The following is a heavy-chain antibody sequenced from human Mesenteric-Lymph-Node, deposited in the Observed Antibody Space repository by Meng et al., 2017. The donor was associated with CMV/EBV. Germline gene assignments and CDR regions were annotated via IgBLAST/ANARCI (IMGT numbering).Heavy chain of an antibody. CDR2: INHSGST. V-gene: IGHV4-34*01. CDR3: ARGALRYFGS. Sequence: SETLSLTCAVYGGSFSGYYWSWIRQPPGKGLEWIGEINHSGSTNYNPSLKSRVTISVDTSKNQFSLKVNSVTAADTAVYYCARGALRYFGSWGQGTLVTVSS. D-gene: IGHD3-9*01. CDR1: GGSFSGYY. J-gene: IGHJ4*02.